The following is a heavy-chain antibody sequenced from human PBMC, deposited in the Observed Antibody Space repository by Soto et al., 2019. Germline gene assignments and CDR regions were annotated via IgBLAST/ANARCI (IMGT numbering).Heavy chain of an antibody. CDR2: INHSGST. D-gene: IGHD3-10*01. V-gene: IGHV4-34*01. Sequence: PSETLSLTCAVYDGSFSGYYWSWIRQPPGKGLEWIGEINHSGSTNYNPSLKSRVTISVDTSKNQFSLKLSSVTAADTAVYYCARFTMVRGRHYYYYGMDVWGQGTTVTVSS. J-gene: IGHJ6*02. CDR1: DGSFSGYY. CDR3: ARFTMVRGRHYYYYGMDV.